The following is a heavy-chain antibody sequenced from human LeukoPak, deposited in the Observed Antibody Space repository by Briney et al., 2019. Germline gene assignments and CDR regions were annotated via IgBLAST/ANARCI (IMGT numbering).Heavy chain of an antibody. D-gene: IGHD3-9*01. J-gene: IGHJ2*01. CDR3: AREAYDILTGYRSYWYFDL. V-gene: IGHV3-11*05. Sequence: GGSLRLSCAASGFTFSDYYMSWIRQAPGKGLEWVSYINSSSLYTNYADSVKGRFTISRDNAKNSLYLQMNSLRAEDTAVYYCAREAYDILTGYRSYWYFDLWGRGTLVTVSS. CDR1: GFTFSDYY. CDR2: INSSSLYT.